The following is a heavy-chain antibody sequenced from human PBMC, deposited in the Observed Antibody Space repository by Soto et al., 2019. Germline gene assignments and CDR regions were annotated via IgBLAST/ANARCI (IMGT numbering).Heavy chain of an antibody. J-gene: IGHJ6*02. CDR2: IIPIFGTA. D-gene: IGHD6-19*01. CDR1: GGTFSSYA. CDR3: ARGPPIAVAGLYYYGMDV. Sequence: ASVKVSCKASGGTFSSYAISWVRQAPGQGLEWMGGIIPIFGTANYAQKFQGRVTITADESTSTAYMELSSLRSEDTAVYYCARGPPIAVAGLYYYGMDVWGQGTTVTVSS. V-gene: IGHV1-69*13.